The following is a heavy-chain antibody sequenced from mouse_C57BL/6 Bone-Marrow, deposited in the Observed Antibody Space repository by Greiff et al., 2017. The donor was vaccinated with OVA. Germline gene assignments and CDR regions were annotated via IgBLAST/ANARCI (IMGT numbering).Heavy chain of an antibody. CDR2: ISDGGSYT. D-gene: IGHD2-1*01. V-gene: IGHV5-4*03. CDR3: ARVGNYVSYAMDY. Sequence: EVKLVESGGGLVKPGGSLKLSCAASGFTFSSYAMSWVRQTPEKRLEWVATISDGGSYTYYPDNVKGRFTISRDNAKNNLYLQMSHLKSEDTAMYYCARVGNYVSYAMDYWGQGTSVTVSS. CDR1: GFTFSSYA. J-gene: IGHJ4*01.